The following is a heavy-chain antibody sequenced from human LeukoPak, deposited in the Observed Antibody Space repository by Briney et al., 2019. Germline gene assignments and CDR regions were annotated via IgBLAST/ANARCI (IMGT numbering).Heavy chain of an antibody. CDR1: ELTFTGYW. Sequence: PGGSLRLSCAASELTFTGYWMNWVRQAPGKGLQWVGNIRQDGGLTHYSDSVKGRFTISRDNARRSLYLQMNSLRPEDTAVYYCARDGHCSGSFDYWGQGTLVTVSS. V-gene: IGHV3-7*01. CDR3: ARDGHCSGSFDY. J-gene: IGHJ4*02. CDR2: IRQDGGLT. D-gene: IGHD3-10*02.